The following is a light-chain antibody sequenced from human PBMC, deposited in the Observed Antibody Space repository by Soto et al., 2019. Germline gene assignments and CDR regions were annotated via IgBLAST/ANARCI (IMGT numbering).Light chain of an antibody. Sequence: EIVLTQSPATLSSFPGDRVTLSCRASQYINTRLAWYQHRPGQAPRLLIYQTSIRAAGIPDTFSGSGSGTDFTLTISRLEPEDFAVYDCQQYGSSPRTFGQGTKVEIK. V-gene: IGKV3-20*01. CDR3: QQYGSSPRT. J-gene: IGKJ1*01. CDR1: QYINTR. CDR2: QTS.